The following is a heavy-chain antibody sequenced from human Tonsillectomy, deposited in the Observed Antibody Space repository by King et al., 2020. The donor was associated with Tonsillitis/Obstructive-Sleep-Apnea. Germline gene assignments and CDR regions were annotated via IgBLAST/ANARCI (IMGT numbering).Heavy chain of an antibody. D-gene: IGHD2-15*01. Sequence: VQLVESGGGLVKPGGSLRLSCATSGFTFSSYSMNWVRQAPGKGLEWVSSISSSGSYIHYADSVKGRFTISRDNAKNSLYLQMNSLRADDTAVYYCAREPTVVVVAATPYFDYGGQGTLVTVSS. CDR2: ISSSGSYI. CDR3: AREPTVVVVAATPYFDY. V-gene: IGHV3-21*01. CDR1: GFTFSSYS. J-gene: IGHJ4*02.